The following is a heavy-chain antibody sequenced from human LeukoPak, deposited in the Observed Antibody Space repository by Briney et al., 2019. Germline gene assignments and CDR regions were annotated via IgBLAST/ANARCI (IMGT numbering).Heavy chain of an antibody. D-gene: IGHD6-19*01. J-gene: IGHJ6*02. CDR2: ISGSGGST. V-gene: IGHV3-23*01. Sequence: GGSLRLSCAASGFTFSSYAMSWVRQAPGKGLEWVSAISGSGGSTYYADSVKGRFTISRDNSKNTLYLQMNSLRAEDTAVYYCAKVEAVRYYHYGMDVWGQGTTVTVPS. CDR3: AKVEAVRYYHYGMDV. CDR1: GFTFSSYA.